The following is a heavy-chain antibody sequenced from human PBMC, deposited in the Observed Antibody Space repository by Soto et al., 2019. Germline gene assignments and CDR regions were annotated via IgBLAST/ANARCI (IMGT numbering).Heavy chain of an antibody. J-gene: IGHJ6*02. CDR2: ISWDGGST. Sequence: GGSLRLSCAASGFTFDDYTMHWVRQAPGKGLEWVSLISWDGGSTYYADSVKGRFTISRNNSKNSPYLQMNSLRTEDTALYYFAKDIPRRYGSGSYDYYYYYGMDVWGQGTTVTVSS. V-gene: IGHV3-43*01. D-gene: IGHD3-10*01. CDR1: GFTFDDYT. CDR3: AKDIPRRYGSGSYDYYYYYGMDV.